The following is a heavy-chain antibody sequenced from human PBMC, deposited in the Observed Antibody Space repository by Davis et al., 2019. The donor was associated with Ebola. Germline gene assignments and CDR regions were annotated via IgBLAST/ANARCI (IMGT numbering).Heavy chain of an antibody. CDR2: IKQDGSEK. D-gene: IGHD3-22*01. J-gene: IGHJ4*02. CDR3: ARGLKYYDSSGALGY. V-gene: IGHV3-7*03. Sequence: PGGSLRLSCVASGFTFSNYWMTWVRQAPVRGLEWVANIKQDGSEKQYVDSVKGRFTISRDNAKNSLYLQMNSLRAEDTAVYYCARGLKYYDSSGALGYWGQGTLVTVSS. CDR1: GFTFSNYW.